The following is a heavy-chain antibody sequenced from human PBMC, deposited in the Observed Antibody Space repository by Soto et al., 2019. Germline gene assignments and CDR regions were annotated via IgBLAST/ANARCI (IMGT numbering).Heavy chain of an antibody. Sequence: RASVKVSCKASGYTFTSYGISWVRQAPGQGLEWMGWISAYNGNTNYAQKLQGRVTTTTDTSTSTAYMELRSLRSDDTAVYYCARGAITMVRGVSVPYYYYGMDVWGQGTTVTVSS. CDR3: ARGAITMVRGVSVPYYYYGMDV. CDR2: ISAYNGNT. J-gene: IGHJ6*02. D-gene: IGHD3-10*01. CDR1: GYTFTSYG. V-gene: IGHV1-18*01.